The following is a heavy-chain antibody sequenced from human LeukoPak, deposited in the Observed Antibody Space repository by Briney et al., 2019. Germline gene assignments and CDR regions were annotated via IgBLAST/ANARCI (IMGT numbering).Heavy chain of an antibody. CDR3: ARDRASSTSFAES. CDR2: ISGSGGST. J-gene: IGHJ5*02. V-gene: IGHV3-23*01. D-gene: IGHD2-2*01. CDR1: GFTFSSYA. Sequence: GGSLRLSCAASGFTFSSYAMSWVRQAPGKGLEWVSAISGSGGSTYYADSVKGRFTISRDNVKNTLYLQMNSLRAEDTAVYYCARDRASSTSFAESWGQGTLVIVSS.